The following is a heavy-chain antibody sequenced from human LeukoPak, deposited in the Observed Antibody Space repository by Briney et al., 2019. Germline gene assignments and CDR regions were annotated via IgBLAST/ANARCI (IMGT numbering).Heavy chain of an antibody. V-gene: IGHV3-21*01. J-gene: IGHJ6*03. CDR3: ARAYSERYGLGYYYMDV. CDR1: GFTFSTYS. D-gene: IGHD1-26*01. Sequence: WGSLRLSCAASGFTFSTYSMNWVRQAPGKGLEWVSSISSSSSYIYYADSVKGRFTISRDNAKKSLYLQMNSLRVEDTAVYYCARAYSERYGLGYYYMDVWGKGTTVTVSS. CDR2: ISSSSSYI.